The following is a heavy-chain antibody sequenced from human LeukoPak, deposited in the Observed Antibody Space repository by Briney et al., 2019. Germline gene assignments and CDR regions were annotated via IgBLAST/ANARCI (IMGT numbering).Heavy chain of an antibody. V-gene: IGHV3-20*04. CDR2: INWNGGST. CDR1: GFTFSSYE. Sequence: PGGSLRLSCAASGFTFSSYEMNWVRQAPGKGLEWVSGINWNGGSTGYADSVKGRFTISRDNAKNSLYLQMNSLRAEDTALYYCARDYYDSSGYGYWGQGTLVTVSS. J-gene: IGHJ4*02. D-gene: IGHD3-22*01. CDR3: ARDYYDSSGYGY.